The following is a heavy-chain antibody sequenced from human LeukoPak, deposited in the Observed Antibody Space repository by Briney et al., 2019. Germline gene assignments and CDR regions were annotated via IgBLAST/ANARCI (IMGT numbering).Heavy chain of an antibody. CDR1: GFTFSSYG. D-gene: IGHD2-2*01. V-gene: IGHV3-30*18. CDR3: AKDLLRAIGPDIVVVPAAIGLDY. J-gene: IGHJ4*02. Sequence: GGSLRLSCAASGFTFSSYGMHWVRQAPGKGLEWVAVISYDGSNKYYADSVKGRFTISRDNSKNTLYLQMNSLRAEDTAVYYCAKDLLRAIGPDIVVVPAAIGLDYWGQGTLVTVSS. CDR2: ISYDGSNK.